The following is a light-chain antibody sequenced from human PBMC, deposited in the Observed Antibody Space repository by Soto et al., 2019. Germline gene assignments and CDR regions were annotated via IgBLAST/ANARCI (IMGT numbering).Light chain of an antibody. V-gene: IGLV2-14*03. Sequence: QSVLTQVASVSASPGQSSTISCTGTSSDVGGHNYVSWYQQHPGNAPKLMIYNVDYRPSGVSNRFSGSKSGNTASLTISGLQADDEAYYYCSSYADSSTVVFGGGTKLTVL. J-gene: IGLJ2*01. CDR2: NVD. CDR3: SSYADSSTVV. CDR1: SSDVGGHNY.